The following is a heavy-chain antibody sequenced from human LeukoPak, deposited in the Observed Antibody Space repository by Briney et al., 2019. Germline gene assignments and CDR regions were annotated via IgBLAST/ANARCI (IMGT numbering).Heavy chain of an antibody. CDR1: GYIFTSYW. CDR3: ARPSSDYYDSSGYSYFDY. J-gene: IGHJ4*02. Sequence: GESLKISCKGSGYIFTSYWIDWVRQLPGKGLEWMGIIYPGDSDTRYSPSFQGQVTISADKSISTAYLQWSSLKASDTAMYYCARPSSDYYDSSGYSYFDYWGQGTLVTVSS. CDR2: IYPGDSDT. V-gene: IGHV5-51*01. D-gene: IGHD3-22*01.